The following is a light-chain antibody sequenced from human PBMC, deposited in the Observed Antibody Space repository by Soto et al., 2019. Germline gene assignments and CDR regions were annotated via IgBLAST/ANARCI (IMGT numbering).Light chain of an antibody. V-gene: IGKV3-20*01. CDR3: QKYGSSGT. Sequence: EIVLTQSPGTLSLSPGERATLSCRASQSVSSSYLAWYQQKPGQAPRLLIYGASSRATGIPDRFSGSGSGTDFTLTISRLEPEDFAVYYCQKYGSSGTFGQGDQGGYQ. J-gene: IGKJ1*01. CDR1: QSVSSSY. CDR2: GAS.